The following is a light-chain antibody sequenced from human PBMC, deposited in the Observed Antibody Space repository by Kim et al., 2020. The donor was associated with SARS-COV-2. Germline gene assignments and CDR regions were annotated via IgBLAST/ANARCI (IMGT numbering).Light chain of an antibody. J-gene: IGLJ1*01. V-gene: IGLV3-21*04. CDR1: NIGGKS. CDR3: QVWDGTSDHYV. Sequence: SYELTQPPSVSVAPGETGRITCGGNNIGGKSVHWYQQRPGQAPVLVIYNDDDRPSGIPERFSGFNSGNTATLTISRVEVGDEADYYCQVWDGTSDHYVFGAGTKVTVL. CDR2: NDD.